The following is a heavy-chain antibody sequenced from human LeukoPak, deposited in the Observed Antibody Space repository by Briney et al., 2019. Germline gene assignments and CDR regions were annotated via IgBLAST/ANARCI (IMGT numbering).Heavy chain of an antibody. J-gene: IGHJ4*02. CDR3: ARESSRYLYD. CDR1: GFTFDDYA. D-gene: IGHD3-9*01. CDR2: ISWNSGSI. V-gene: IGHV3-9*01. Sequence: GGSLRLSCAASGFTFDDYAMHWVRQAPGKGLEWVSGISWNSGSIGYADSVKGRFTISRDNAKNSLYLQMNRLRAEDTALYYCARESSRYLYDWGQGTLVTVSS.